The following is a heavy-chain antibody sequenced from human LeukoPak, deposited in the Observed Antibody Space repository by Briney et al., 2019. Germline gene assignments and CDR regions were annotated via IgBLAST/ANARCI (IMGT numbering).Heavy chain of an antibody. CDR1: GGSISSSGYY. CDR3: ARTGIKGQWLVPFDY. J-gene: IGHJ4*02. D-gene: IGHD6-19*01. Sequence: SETLSLTCTVSGGSISSSGYYWGWIRQPPGRGLEWIGTIYYSGDTFYNPSLKSRVTTSVDTSRNRFSLRLNSVTAADTAVYYCARTGIKGQWLVPFDYWGQGTLVTVSS. V-gene: IGHV4-39*01. CDR2: IYYSGDT.